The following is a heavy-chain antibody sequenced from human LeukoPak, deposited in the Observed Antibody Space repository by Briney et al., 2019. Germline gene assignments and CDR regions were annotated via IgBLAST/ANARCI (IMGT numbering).Heavy chain of an antibody. V-gene: IGHV4-38-2*02. CDR1: GYSISSNYY. J-gene: IGHJ4*02. CDR2: ISQSGGT. CDR3: ARDVPHYFGSGSYSSDY. D-gene: IGHD3-10*01. Sequence: SETLSLTCAVSGYSISSNYYWGWIRQPPGKGLEWIGSISQSGGTYYSLSLRSRVTISIDTSKNQFSLNLSSVTAADTAVYYCARDVPHYFGSGSYSSDYWGQGTLVTVSS.